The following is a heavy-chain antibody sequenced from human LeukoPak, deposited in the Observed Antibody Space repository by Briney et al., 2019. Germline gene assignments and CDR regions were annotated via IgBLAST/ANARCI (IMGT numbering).Heavy chain of an antibody. Sequence: SVKVSCKASGGTFSSYSITWVRQAPGQGLEWMGGIMPLFNTANYAQQFQGRVTITTDESTSTAYMELSSLRFEDAAMYYCARVDRYHYYLDVWGKGTTVTVSS. CDR1: GGTFSSYS. V-gene: IGHV1-69*05. CDR2: IMPLFNTA. CDR3: ARVDRYHYYLDV. J-gene: IGHJ6*03.